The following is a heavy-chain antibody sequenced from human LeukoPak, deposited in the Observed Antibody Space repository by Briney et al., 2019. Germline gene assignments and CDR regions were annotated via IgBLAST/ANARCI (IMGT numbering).Heavy chain of an antibody. CDR3: ARGAGYSSSNDY. J-gene: IGHJ4*02. V-gene: IGHV4-61*01. CDR1: GGSVSSGSYY. CDR2: IYYSGST. Sequence: PSETLSLTCTVSGGSVSSGSYYWRWIRQPPGKGLEWIGYIYYSGSTNYNPSLKGRVTISVDTSKNQFSLKLSSVTAADTAVYYCARGAGYSSSNDYWGQGTLVTVSS. D-gene: IGHD6-13*01.